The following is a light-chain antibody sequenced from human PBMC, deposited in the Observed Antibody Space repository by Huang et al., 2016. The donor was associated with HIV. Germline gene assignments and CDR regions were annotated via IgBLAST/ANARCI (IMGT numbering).Light chain of an antibody. J-gene: IGKJ2*01. Sequence: EIIMTQSPATLSLSPGEGASLSCRANQSFATTLAWYLHRPGQSPRSLIFGASTRASGLPGRCSGSGSGTQFTLTVSGLQSEDFAVYYCQQYHDWPYTFGQGTKLEI. CDR3: QQYHDWPYT. CDR2: GAS. V-gene: IGKV3-15*01. CDR1: QSFATT.